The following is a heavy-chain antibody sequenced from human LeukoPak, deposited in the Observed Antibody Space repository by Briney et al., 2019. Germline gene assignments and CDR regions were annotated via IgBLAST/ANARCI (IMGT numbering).Heavy chain of an antibody. V-gene: IGHV1-69*04. CDR1: GGTFSSYA. J-gene: IGHJ4*02. Sequence: SVKVPCKASGGTFSSYAISWVRQAPGQGLEWMGRIIPILGVANYAQKFQGRVTITADKSTSTAYMELSSLRSEDTAVYYCARDTDYGGNSGLDYWGQGTLVTVSS. D-gene: IGHD4-23*01. CDR3: ARDTDYGGNSGLDY. CDR2: IIPILGVA.